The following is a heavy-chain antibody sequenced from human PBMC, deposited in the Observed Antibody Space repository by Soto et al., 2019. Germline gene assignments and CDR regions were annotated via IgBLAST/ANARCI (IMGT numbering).Heavy chain of an antibody. CDR2: IYPGDHET. CDR3: ARDYYGSGSPRSPFFY. V-gene: IGHV5-51*01. Sequence: LGESLKISCQSSGYTFSNFWIGWVRQLPGKGLEWMGIIYPGDHETRYSPSFHGKVTISADRSINTAYLQWNSLEASDTAVYYCARDYYGSGSPRSPFFYWGQGTLVTVSS. CDR1: GYTFSNFW. J-gene: IGHJ4*02. D-gene: IGHD3-10*01.